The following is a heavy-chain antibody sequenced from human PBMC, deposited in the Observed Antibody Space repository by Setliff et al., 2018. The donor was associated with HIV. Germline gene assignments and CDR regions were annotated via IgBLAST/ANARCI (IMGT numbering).Heavy chain of an antibody. Sequence: SETLSLTCTVSGGSISSYYWSWIRQPAGQGLEWIGRIYTSGNTNYNPSTNYSPSLKSRITISLETSRNQFSLRVTSVTATDTAVYYCTRQSPVAGSGAFDIWGQGTMVTVSS. CDR1: GGSISSYY. V-gene: IGHV4-4*07. CDR3: TRQSPVAGSGAFDI. CDR2: IYTSGNT. D-gene: IGHD6-19*01. J-gene: IGHJ3*02.